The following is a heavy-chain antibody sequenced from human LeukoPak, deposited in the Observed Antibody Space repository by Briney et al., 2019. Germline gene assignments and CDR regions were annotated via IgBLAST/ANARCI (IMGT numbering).Heavy chain of an antibody. CDR2: ISWNSGSI. J-gene: IGHJ4*02. CDR1: GFTFSSYA. V-gene: IGHV3-9*03. D-gene: IGHD6-13*01. CDR3: AKGGSSWPSYYFDY. Sequence: PGGSLRLSCAASGFTFSSYAMHWVRQAPGKGLEWVSGISWNSGSIGYADSVKGRFTISRDNAKNSLYLQMNSLRVEDMALYYCAKGGSSWPSYYFDYWGQGTLVTVSS.